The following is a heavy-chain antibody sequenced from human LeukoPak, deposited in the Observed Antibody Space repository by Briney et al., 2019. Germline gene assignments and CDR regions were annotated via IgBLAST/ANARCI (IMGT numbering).Heavy chain of an antibody. CDR1: GGPFGVYY. Sequence: NTSETLSLTCAVYGGPFGVYYWSWVRQPPGKGLEWIGEINHSGSTNYNPSLKSRVTISVDTSKNHFSLKLSSVTAADTAVYYCAGPGAGDLDYWGQGTLVTV. CDR3: AGPGAGDLDY. CDR2: INHSGST. V-gene: IGHV4-34*01. J-gene: IGHJ4*02. D-gene: IGHD3-10*01.